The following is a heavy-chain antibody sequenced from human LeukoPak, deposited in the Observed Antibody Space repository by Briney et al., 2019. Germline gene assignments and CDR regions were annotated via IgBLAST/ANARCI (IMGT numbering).Heavy chain of an antibody. Sequence: GGSLRLSCAASGFTHSNYWMTWVRHAPGKGLEWVANIKPDGSEKYYVDSVKGRFTISRDNAKNSLYLQMNSLRAEDTAVYYCARDQTPFVWGQGTLVTVSS. CDR3: ARDQTPFV. CDR1: GFTHSNYW. J-gene: IGHJ4*02. CDR2: IKPDGSEK. V-gene: IGHV3-7*01.